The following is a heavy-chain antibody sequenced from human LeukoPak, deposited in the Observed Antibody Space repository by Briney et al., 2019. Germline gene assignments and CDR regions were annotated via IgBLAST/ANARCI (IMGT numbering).Heavy chain of an antibody. CDR3: ARDHYYGSGSYQVDY. CDR1: GFTFSSYV. CDR2: IWYDGSNK. J-gene: IGHJ4*02. D-gene: IGHD3-10*01. Sequence: GGSLRLSCGASGFTFSSYVVHGVPQAPGKGLEWVAVIWYDGSNKYYADSVKGRFTISRDNSKNTLYLQMNSMRAEDTAVYYCARDHYYGSGSYQVDYWGQGTLVTVSS. V-gene: IGHV3-33*01.